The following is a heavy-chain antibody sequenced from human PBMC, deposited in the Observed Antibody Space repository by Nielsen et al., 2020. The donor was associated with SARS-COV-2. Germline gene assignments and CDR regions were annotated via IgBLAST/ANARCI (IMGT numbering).Heavy chain of an antibody. CDR2: IKQDGCEK. V-gene: IGHV3-7*03. J-gene: IGHJ5*02. Sequence: GESLKISCAASGFTFSSYWMSWVRQVPGKGLEWVANIKQDGCEKYYVDSVKGRFTISRDNAKNSLYLQMNSLRAEDTAVYYCARDPLPYYYDGSGSLHGWFDPWGQGTLVTVSS. CDR3: ARDPLPYYYDGSGSLHGWFDP. CDR1: GFTFSSYW. D-gene: IGHD3-22*01.